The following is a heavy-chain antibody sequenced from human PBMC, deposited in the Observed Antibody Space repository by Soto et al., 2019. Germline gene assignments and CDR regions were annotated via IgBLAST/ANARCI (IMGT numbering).Heavy chain of an antibody. J-gene: IGHJ6*02. V-gene: IGHV1-46*01. Sequence: ASVKVSCKASGYTFTSYYMHWVRQAPGQGLEWMGIINPSGGSTSYAQKFQGRVTMTRDTSTSTVYMELSSLRSEDTAVYYCARDTRLEITMGRGVIMSKPPPYYYYGMDVWGQGPTVTVSS. CDR2: INPSGGST. CDR1: GYTFTSYY. CDR3: ARDTRLEITMGRGVIMSKPPPYYYYGMDV. D-gene: IGHD3-10*01.